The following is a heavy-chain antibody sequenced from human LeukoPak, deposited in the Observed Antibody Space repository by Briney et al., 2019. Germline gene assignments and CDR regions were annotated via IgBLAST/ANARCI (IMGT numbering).Heavy chain of an antibody. CDR2: IYYSGST. D-gene: IGHD6-6*01. Sequence: SQTLSLTCTVSGGSISSGGYYWSWIRQHPGKGLEWIGYIYYSGSTYYNPSLKSRDTISVDTSKNQFSLKLSSVTAADTAVYYCARARAARPYGPFDYWGQGTLVTVSS. J-gene: IGHJ4*02. V-gene: IGHV4-31*03. CDR3: ARARAARPYGPFDY. CDR1: GGSISSGGYY.